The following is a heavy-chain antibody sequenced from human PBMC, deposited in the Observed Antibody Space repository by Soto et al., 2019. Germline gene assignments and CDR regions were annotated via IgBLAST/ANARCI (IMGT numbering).Heavy chain of an antibody. CDR3: ARVRPPIFGVTSYYFDY. D-gene: IGHD3-3*01. CDR2: IYYSGST. CDR1: GGSISSGGYY. J-gene: IGHJ4*02. Sequence: SETLSLTCTVSGGSISSGGYYWSWIRQHPGKGLEWIGYIYYSGSTYYNPSLKSRVTISVDTSKNQFSLKLSSVTAADTAVYYCARVRPPIFGVTSYYFDYWGQGTLVTVSS. V-gene: IGHV4-31*03.